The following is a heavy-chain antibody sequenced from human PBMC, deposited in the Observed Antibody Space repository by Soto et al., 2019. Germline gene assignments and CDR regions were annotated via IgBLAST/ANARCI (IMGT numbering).Heavy chain of an antibody. Sequence: EVQLVESGGGLIQPGGSLRLSCAASGFTVSSNYMSWVRQPPGKGLEWVSVIYSGGSTYYADSVKGRFTISRDNSKNTLYLQMNSLRAEDTAVYYRASAVAGDWYGDLWGRGTLVTVSS. V-gene: IGHV3-53*01. D-gene: IGHD6-19*01. CDR1: GFTVSSNY. J-gene: IGHJ2*01. CDR3: ASAVAGDWYGDL. CDR2: IYSGGST.